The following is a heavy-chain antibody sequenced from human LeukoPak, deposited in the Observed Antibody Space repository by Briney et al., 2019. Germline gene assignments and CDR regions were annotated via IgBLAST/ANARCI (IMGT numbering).Heavy chain of an antibody. Sequence: ASVKVSCKASGYTFTNYYIHWVRQAPGQGLEWMGIIHPSSGNTEPHAQKFQGRVTLTRDTSTSTVYMELSSLRSEDTAIYYCARAFCTNGVCFIFDPWGQGTLVTVSS. CDR2: IHPSSGNT. D-gene: IGHD2-8*01. J-gene: IGHJ5*02. CDR3: ARAFCTNGVCFIFDP. CDR1: GYTFTNYY. V-gene: IGHV1-46*01.